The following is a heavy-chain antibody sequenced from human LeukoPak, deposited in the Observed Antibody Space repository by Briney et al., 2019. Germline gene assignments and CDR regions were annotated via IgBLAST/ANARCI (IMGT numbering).Heavy chain of an antibody. CDR3: ARVEGEQWLVQLGAFDI. V-gene: IGHV3-30-3*01. Sequence: GRSLRLSCAASGFTFSSYAMHWVRQAPGKGLEWVAVISYDGSNKYYADSVKGRFTISRDNSKNTLYLQMNSLRAEDTAVYYCARVEGEQWLVQLGAFDIWGQGTMVTVS. CDR2: ISYDGSNK. J-gene: IGHJ3*02. D-gene: IGHD6-19*01. CDR1: GFTFSSYA.